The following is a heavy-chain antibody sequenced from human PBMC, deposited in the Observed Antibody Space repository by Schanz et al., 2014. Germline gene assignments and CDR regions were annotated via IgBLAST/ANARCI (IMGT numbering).Heavy chain of an antibody. CDR2: ISGSGGST. V-gene: IGHV3-23*01. CDR1: GFSVGNKY. Sequence: EVQLLESGGGLVQPGGSLRLSCAASGFSVGNKYMNWVRQAPGKGLEWVSAISGSGGSTYYADSVKGRFTISRDNSKNTVYIQMNSLRADDTAVYYCARGGPAYYFDDWGQGTLVTVSS. J-gene: IGHJ4*02. CDR3: ARGGPAYYFDD.